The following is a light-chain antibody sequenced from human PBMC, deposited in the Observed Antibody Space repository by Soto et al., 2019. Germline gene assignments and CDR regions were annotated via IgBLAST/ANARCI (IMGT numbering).Light chain of an antibody. CDR1: QSISSY. CDR2: AAS. Sequence: DIQMTQSPSSLSASVGDRVTITCRSSQSISSYLNWYQQRPGQAPQLLIYAASSLQSGVPSRFSGSGSGTDFTLTISSLQPEDFATYYCQQSYSIPLTFGQGTKVEIK. CDR3: QQSYSIPLT. J-gene: IGKJ1*01. V-gene: IGKV1-39*01.